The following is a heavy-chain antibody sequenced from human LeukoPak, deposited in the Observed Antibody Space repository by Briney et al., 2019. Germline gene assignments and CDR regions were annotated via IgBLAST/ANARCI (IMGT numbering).Heavy chain of an antibody. J-gene: IGHJ4*02. V-gene: IGHV3-23*01. CDR1: GFTFSSYA. CDR2: ISGSGGST. D-gene: IGHD6-13*01. CDR3: ARESSSSWYFDY. Sequence: PGGSLRLSCAASGFTFSSYAMSWVRQAPGKGLEWVSAISGSGGSTYYADSVKGRFTISRDNAKNSLYLQMNSLRAEDTAVYYCARESSSSWYFDYWGQGTLVTVSS.